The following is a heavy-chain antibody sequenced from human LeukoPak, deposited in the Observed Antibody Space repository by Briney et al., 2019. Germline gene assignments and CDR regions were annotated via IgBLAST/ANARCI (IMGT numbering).Heavy chain of an antibody. V-gene: IGHV1-2*02. Sequence: ASVKVSCKASGYTFTVYYMHWVRQAPGQGLEWMGWINPNSDGTNYAQKFQGRVTMTRDTSISTAYMERSRLRSDDTAVYYCARAVGATTPSYYYYMDVWGKGTTVTISS. CDR1: GYTFTVYY. D-gene: IGHD1-26*01. J-gene: IGHJ6*03. CDR3: ARAVGATTPSYYYYMDV. CDR2: INPNSDGT.